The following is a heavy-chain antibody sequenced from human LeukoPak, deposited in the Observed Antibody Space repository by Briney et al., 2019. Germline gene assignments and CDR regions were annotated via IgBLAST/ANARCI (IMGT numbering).Heavy chain of an antibody. D-gene: IGHD4-17*01. J-gene: IGHJ5*02. CDR3: ARENASTVTTSLCVT. Sequence: GASVNVSFKASGCTFSSYAISWVRQAPAQGLEWMGGIIPIFGTANYAQKFQGRGTITADESTSTAYMELSSLRSEDTAVYYCARENASTVTTSLCVTWGQGALVTVSS. CDR1: GCTFSSYA. CDR2: IIPIFGTA. V-gene: IGHV1-69*13.